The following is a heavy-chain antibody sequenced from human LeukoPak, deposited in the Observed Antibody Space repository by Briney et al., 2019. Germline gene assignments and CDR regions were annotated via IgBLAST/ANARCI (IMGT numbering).Heavy chain of an antibody. CDR3: ASSTTYYYDSSGSPFDY. Sequence: PSETLSLACAVYGGSFSGYYWSWIRQPPGKGLEWIGEINHSGSTNYNPSLKSRVTISVDTSKNQFSLKLSSVTAADTAVYYCASSTTYYYDSSGSPFDYWGQGTLVTVSS. CDR1: GGSFSGYY. CDR2: INHSGST. V-gene: IGHV4-34*01. J-gene: IGHJ4*02. D-gene: IGHD3-22*01.